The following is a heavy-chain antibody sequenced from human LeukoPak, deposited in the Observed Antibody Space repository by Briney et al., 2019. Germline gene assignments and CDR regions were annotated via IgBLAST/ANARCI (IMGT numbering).Heavy chain of an antibody. Sequence: GGSLRLSCAASGFTFSSYGMHWVRQAPGKGLEWVAVISYDGSNKYYADSVKGRFTISRDNSKNTLYLQMNSLRAEDTAVYYCAKDWAAAGTFYYYYYGMDVWGQGTTVTVSS. CDR3: AKDWAAAGTFYYYYYGMDV. D-gene: IGHD6-13*01. V-gene: IGHV3-30*18. CDR2: ISYDGSNK. J-gene: IGHJ6*02. CDR1: GFTFSSYG.